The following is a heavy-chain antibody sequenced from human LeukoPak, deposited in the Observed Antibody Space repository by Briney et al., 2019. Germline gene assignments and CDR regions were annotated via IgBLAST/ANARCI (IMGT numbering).Heavy chain of an antibody. J-gene: IGHJ4*02. CDR2: INHSGST. CDR3: ARTGRGNYGRKQQLVRGGSFDY. D-gene: IGHD6-13*01. V-gene: IGHV4-34*01. Sequence: SETLSLTCAVYGGSFSGYYWSWIRQPPGKGLEWIGEINHSGSTNYNPSLKSRVTISVDTSKNQFSLKLSSVTAADTAVYYCARTGRGNYGRKQQLVRGGSFDYWGQGTLVTVSS. CDR1: GGSFSGYY.